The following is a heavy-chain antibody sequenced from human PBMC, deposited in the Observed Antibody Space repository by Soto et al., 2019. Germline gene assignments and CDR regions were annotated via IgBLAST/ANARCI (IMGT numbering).Heavy chain of an antibody. J-gene: IGHJ4*02. CDR3: AKDLGGITMVRGVSVDY. D-gene: IGHD3-10*01. V-gene: IGHV3-23*01. CDR2: ISGSGGST. CDR1: GFTFSSYA. Sequence: PGGSLRLSWAASGFTFSSYAMSWVRQAPGKGLEWVSAISGSGGSTYYADSVKGRFTISRDNSKNTLYLQMNSLRAEDTAVYYCAKDLGGITMVRGVSVDYWGQGTLVTVSS.